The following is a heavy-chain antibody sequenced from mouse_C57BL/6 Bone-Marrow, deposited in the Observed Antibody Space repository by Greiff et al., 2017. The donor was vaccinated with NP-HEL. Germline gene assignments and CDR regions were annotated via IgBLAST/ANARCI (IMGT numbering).Heavy chain of an antibody. CDR2: ISYSGST. CDR3: ARPRWFAY. V-gene: IGHV3-8*01. CDR1: GSSITSDH. Sequence: EVLLVQSGPGLAKPSPTLSLTCPATGSSITSDHCNWIRTISGNNLEYMGYISYSGSTSYNPSLKSLVSMTRDTSTNQYYLQLNSVTTEDSATYYCARPRWFAYWGQGTLVTVSS. J-gene: IGHJ3*01.